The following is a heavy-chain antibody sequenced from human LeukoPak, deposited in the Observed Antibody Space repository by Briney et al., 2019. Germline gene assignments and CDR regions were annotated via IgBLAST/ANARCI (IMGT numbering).Heavy chain of an antibody. D-gene: IGHD2-8*01. J-gene: IGHJ4*02. Sequence: PLRLSCAASGFTFNDYAMHWVRQAPGKGLEWVSGISWNSGSIGYADSVKGRFTISRDNAKNSLYLQMNSLRAEDTALYYCAKDRNGLPYYFDYWGQGTLVTVSS. CDR2: ISWNSGSI. V-gene: IGHV3-9*01. CDR3: AKDRNGLPYYFDY. CDR1: GFTFNDYA.